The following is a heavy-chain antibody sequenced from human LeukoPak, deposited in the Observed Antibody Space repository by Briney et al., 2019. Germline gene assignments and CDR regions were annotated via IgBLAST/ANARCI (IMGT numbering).Heavy chain of an antibody. CDR1: GFTFSSYA. Sequence: GGSLRLSCAASGFTFSSYAMSWVRRAPGKGLEWVSAISGSGGSTYYADSVKGRFTISRDNSKNTLYLQMNSLRAEDTAVYYCASSLWSGYYTGPYNWFDPWGQGTLVTVSS. J-gene: IGHJ5*02. CDR3: ASSLWSGYYTGPYNWFDP. V-gene: IGHV3-23*01. D-gene: IGHD3-3*01. CDR2: ISGSGGST.